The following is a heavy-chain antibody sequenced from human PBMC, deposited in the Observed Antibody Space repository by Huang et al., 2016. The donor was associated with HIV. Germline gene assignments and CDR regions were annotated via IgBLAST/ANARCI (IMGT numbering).Heavy chain of an antibody. J-gene: IGHJ5*02. D-gene: IGHD4-17*01. CDR2: IYHGDSDT. Sequence: EVQLVQSGAEVKKPGESLKISCKGSGYMFTKYWIGWVRQMPGKGLEWMGIIYHGDSDTSYSPSFQGEVTISADKSITTAYLQWSSLKASDTAIYYCARHDGARPGWVDNWGQGTLVTVSS. CDR1: GYMFTKYW. V-gene: IGHV5-51*01. CDR3: ARHDGARPGWVDN.